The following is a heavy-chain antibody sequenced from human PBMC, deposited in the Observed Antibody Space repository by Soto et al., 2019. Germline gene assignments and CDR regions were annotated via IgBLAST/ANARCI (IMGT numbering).Heavy chain of an antibody. CDR2: IATGGDRI. V-gene: IGHV3-48*03. Sequence: EEQLVESGGDLVQPGGSLRLSCTSSGFALDTYDMNWVRLAPGKDLEWISHIATGGDRIYYADSVKGRFTISKDNARNSLYLQMNSLRDDDTALYYLGAEHVLMFASYDAFNVLGQGTLVTVSS. J-gene: IGHJ3*01. CDR3: GAEHVLMFASYDAFNV. D-gene: IGHD2-21*01. CDR1: GFALDTYD.